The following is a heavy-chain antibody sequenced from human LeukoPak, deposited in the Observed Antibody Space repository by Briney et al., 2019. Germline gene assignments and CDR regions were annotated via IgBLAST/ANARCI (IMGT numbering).Heavy chain of an antibody. Sequence: GGTLRLSCEASGFPFSSYCMSWVRQAPGKGLEWVASIDQDGSDKFSVGSVKGRFTISRDNARNSLYLQMSSLTSEDTAVYFCARASLWWFDPWGQGTLVTVSS. V-gene: IGHV3-7*01. CDR1: GFPFSSYC. D-gene: IGHD2-21*01. CDR2: IDQDGSDK. CDR3: ARASLWWFDP. J-gene: IGHJ5*02.